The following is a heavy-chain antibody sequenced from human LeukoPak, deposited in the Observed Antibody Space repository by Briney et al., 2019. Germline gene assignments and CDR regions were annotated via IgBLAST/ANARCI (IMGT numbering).Heavy chain of an antibody. J-gene: IGHJ4*02. D-gene: IGHD4-11*01. CDR2: INHSGST. CDR1: GGSFSGYY. CDR3: ARGKSYSRHFDY. V-gene: IGHV4-34*01. Sequence: SETLSITCAVYGGSFSGYYWSWIRQPPGKGLEWIGEINHSGSTNYNPSLKSRVTISVDTSKNQFSLKLSSVTAADTAVYYCARGKSYSRHFDYWGQGTLVTVSS.